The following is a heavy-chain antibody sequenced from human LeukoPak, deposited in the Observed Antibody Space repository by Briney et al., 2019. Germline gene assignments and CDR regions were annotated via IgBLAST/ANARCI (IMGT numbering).Heavy chain of an antibody. CDR1: GLTFSSYA. CDR2: ISGSGGST. CDR3: AMGLIYYDSSGYPFDY. J-gene: IGHJ4*02. D-gene: IGHD3-22*01. Sequence: GGSLRLSCAASGLTFSSYAMSWVRQAPGKGLEWVSAISGSGGSTYYADSVKGRFTISRDNSKNTLYLQMNSLRAEDTAVYYCAMGLIYYDSSGYPFDYWGQGTLVTVSS. V-gene: IGHV3-23*01.